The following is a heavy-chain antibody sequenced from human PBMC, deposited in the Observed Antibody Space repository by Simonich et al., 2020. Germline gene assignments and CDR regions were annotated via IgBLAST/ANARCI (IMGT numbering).Heavy chain of an antibody. CDR2: IRRSGSTI. CDR1: GFTFSSYE. Sequence: EVQLVESGGGLVQPGGSLRLSCAASGFTFSSYEMNWVRQAQGKGLEGVSYIRRSGSTIDYADSVKGRFTISRDNAKNSLYLQMNSLRAEDTAVYYCASDGAYDTVVTGAYWGQGTLVTVSS. V-gene: IGHV3-48*03. CDR3: ASDGAYDTVVTGAY. D-gene: IGHD3-9*01. J-gene: IGHJ4*02.